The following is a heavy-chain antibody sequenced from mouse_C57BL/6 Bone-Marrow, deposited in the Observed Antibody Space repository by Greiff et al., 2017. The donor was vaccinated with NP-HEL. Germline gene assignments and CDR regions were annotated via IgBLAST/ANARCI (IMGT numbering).Heavy chain of an antibody. V-gene: IGHV1-19*01. CDR3: AREPYYYGSSHFAY. CDR1: GYTFTDYY. J-gene: IGHJ3*01. Sequence: VQLQQSGPVLVKPGASVKMSCKASGYTFTDYYMNWVKQSHGKSLEWIGVINPYNGGTSYNQKFKGKATLTVDKSSSTAYMELNSLTSEDSAVYYCAREPYYYGSSHFAYWGQGTLVTVSA. CDR2: INPYNGGT. D-gene: IGHD1-1*01.